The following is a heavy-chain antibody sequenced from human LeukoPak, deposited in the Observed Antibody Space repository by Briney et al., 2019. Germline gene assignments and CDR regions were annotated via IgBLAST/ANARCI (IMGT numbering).Heavy chain of an antibody. V-gene: IGHV3-21*04. D-gene: IGHD3-16*01. J-gene: IGHJ4*02. Sequence: SVKGRFTISRDNAKNSLYLQMNSLRAEDTAVYYCAKDRMMHDYWGQGTLVTVSS. CDR3: AKDRMMHDY.